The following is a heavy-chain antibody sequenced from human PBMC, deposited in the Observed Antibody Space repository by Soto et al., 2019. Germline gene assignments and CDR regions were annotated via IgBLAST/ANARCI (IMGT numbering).Heavy chain of an antibody. V-gene: IGHV3-13*05. CDR3: ARGKDSGSYPSDDYYYGMDV. Sequence: EVPLVESGGGLVQAGGSLRLSCAASGFTFSSYDMHWVRQATGKGLEWVSAIGTAGDQYYPGSVKGRFTISREIAMDSLYLQMNSLRAGDTAVYYCARGKDSGSYPSDDYYYGMDVWGRGTTVTVSS. CDR2: IGTAGDQ. CDR1: GFTFSSYD. D-gene: IGHD1-26*01. J-gene: IGHJ6*02.